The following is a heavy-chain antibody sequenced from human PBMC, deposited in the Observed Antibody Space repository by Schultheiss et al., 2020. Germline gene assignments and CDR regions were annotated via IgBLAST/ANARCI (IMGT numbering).Heavy chain of an antibody. J-gene: IGHJ6*02. CDR2: IWYDGSNK. CDR1: GFTFSSYG. Sequence: GGSLRLSCAASGFTFSSYGMHWVRQAPGKGLEWVAVIWYDGSNKYYADSVKGRFTISRDNSKNTLYLQMNSLRAEDTAVYYCARDGDGYCSSTSCFYYYYGMDVWGQGTTVTGSS. CDR3: ARDGDGYCSSTSCFYYYYGMDV. V-gene: IGHV3-33*01. D-gene: IGHD2-2*01.